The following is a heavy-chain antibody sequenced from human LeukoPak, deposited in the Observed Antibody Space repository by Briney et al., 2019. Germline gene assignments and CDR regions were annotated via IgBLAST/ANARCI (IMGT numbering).Heavy chain of an antibody. J-gene: IGHJ4*02. CDR1: GYSISSDYY. D-gene: IGHD1-26*01. CDR2: VYRTGST. V-gene: IGHV4-38-2*02. CDR3: ARDRRGRVD. Sequence: SETLSLTCTVSGYSISSDYYWGWIRQPPGKGLEWIGNVYRTGSTYYNPSLTSRVTISIDTSKNQFSLKLSSVTAADTAVYYCARDRRGRVDWGQGTLVTVSS.